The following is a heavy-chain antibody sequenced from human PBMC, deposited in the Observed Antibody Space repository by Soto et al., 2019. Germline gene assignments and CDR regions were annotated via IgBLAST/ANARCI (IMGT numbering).Heavy chain of an antibody. CDR3: AREGPTSSTSCYMDV. D-gene: IGHD2-2*01. CDR2: INSDGSST. J-gene: IGHJ6*03. Sequence: EVQLVESGGGLVQPGGSLRLSCAASGFTCSSYWMHWVRQAPGKGLVWVSRINSDGSSTSYADSVKGRFTISRDNAKNTLYLQTSSLRAEDTAVHYCAREGPTSSTSCYMDVWGKGTRVTVSS. CDR1: GFTCSSYW. V-gene: IGHV3-74*01.